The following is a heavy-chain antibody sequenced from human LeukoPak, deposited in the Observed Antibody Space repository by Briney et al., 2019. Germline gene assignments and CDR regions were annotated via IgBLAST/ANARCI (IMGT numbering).Heavy chain of an antibody. Sequence: PGGSLRLSCAGSGFTFSHYGMHWVRQAPGKGPEWVADISYDGTNKYYADSVKGRFTISRDNSKNTLYLQMNSLRAEDTAIYYCARDFTSQNFFDHWGQGTLVTVSS. CDR3: ARDFTSQNFFDH. J-gene: IGHJ4*01. CDR2: ISYDGTNK. CDR1: GFTFSHYG. V-gene: IGHV3-30*03. D-gene: IGHD2/OR15-2a*01.